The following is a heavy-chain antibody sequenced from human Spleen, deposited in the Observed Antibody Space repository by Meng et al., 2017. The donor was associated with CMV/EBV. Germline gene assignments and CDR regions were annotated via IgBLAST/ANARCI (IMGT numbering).Heavy chain of an antibody. D-gene: IGHD4-11*01. J-gene: IGHJ6*02. CDR3: ARSSNPYYYYGMDV. CDR1: GYTFTSYG. Sequence: ASVKVSCKTSGYTFTSYGINWVRQAAGQGLEWMGWISANNGNTNYAQKFQGRLTVTTDTSTSTAYMELRSLRSDDTAVYYCARSSNPYYYYGMDVWGQGTTVTVSS. V-gene: IGHV1-18*01. CDR2: ISANNGNT.